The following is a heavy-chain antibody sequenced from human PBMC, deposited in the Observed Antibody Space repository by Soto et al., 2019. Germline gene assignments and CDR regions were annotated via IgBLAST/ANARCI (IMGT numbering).Heavy chain of an antibody. V-gene: IGHV3-30*03. CDR3: AGRIPLAGPHGAFDI. CDR1: GFTFSNFA. D-gene: IGHD2-2*02. CDR2: VSYDGSNE. Sequence: QVQLVESGGGVVQPGRSLRVSCAASGFTFSNFAMHWVRQAPGKGLEWVSTVSYDGSNEHYADSLKGRFTISRDNSKNPRYRDMASSRAEETALYYWAGRIPLAGPHGAFDIWAQGTMATFSS. J-gene: IGHJ3*02.